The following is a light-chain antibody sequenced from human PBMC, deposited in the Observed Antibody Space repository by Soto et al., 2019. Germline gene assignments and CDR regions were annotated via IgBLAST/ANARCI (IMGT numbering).Light chain of an antibody. Sequence: DSQMPQSPSTLSASVGDRVTITCRASQSISSWLAWYQQKPGKAPKLLIYDASSLESGVPSRFSGSGSGTEFTLTISSLQPDDFATYYCQQYNSFVSFGHGTRLEIK. CDR3: QQYNSFVS. V-gene: IGKV1-5*01. CDR1: QSISSW. CDR2: DAS. J-gene: IGKJ5*01.